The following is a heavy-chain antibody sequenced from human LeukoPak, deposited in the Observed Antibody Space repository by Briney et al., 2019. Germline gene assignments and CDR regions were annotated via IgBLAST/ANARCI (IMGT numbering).Heavy chain of an antibody. V-gene: IGHV4-39*01. Sequence: NSSETLSLTRTVSGGSVSSSSSYWAWIRQPPGRGLEWIGSVYYSGTTYYNTSLESRVTISEDTSRNRFSLMLSSVTAADTAVYYCVRQNSDYYYYYLDVWGEGTTVIVSS. CDR1: GGSVSSSSSY. D-gene: IGHD1-7*01. CDR2: VYYSGTT. J-gene: IGHJ6*03. CDR3: VRQNSDYYYYYLDV.